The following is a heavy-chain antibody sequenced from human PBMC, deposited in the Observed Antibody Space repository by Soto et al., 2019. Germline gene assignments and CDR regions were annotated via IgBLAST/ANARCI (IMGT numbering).Heavy chain of an antibody. CDR2: IWYDGSNK. J-gene: IGHJ4*02. CDR3: ARDYCSSTSCYDY. D-gene: IGHD2-2*01. Sequence: EGSLRLSCAASGVTFSSYGMHWVRQAPGKGLEWVAVIWYDGSNKYYADSVKGRFTISRDNSKNTLYLQMNSLRAEDTAVYYCARDYCSSTSCYDYWGQGTLVTVSS. CDR1: GVTFSSYG. V-gene: IGHV3-33*01.